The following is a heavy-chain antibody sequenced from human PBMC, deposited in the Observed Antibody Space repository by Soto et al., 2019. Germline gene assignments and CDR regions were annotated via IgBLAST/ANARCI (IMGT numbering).Heavy chain of an antibody. CDR1: GYTFTGYY. CDR3: ARDGYCSSTSCSGYYYYGMDV. Sequence: ASVKVSCKASGYTFTGYYMHWVRQAPGQGLEWMGWINPNSGGTNYAQKFQGRVTMTRDTSISTAYMELSRLRSDDTAVYYCARDGYCSSTSCSGYYYYGMDVWGRGTTVTVSS. J-gene: IGHJ6*02. D-gene: IGHD2-2*03. CDR2: INPNSGGT. V-gene: IGHV1-2*02.